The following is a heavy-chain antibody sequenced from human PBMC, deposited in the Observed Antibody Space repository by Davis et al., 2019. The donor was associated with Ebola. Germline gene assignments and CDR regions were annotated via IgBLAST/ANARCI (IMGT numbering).Heavy chain of an antibody. CDR1: GFTFSSYS. D-gene: IGHD6-6*01. V-gene: IGHV3-48*02. J-gene: IGHJ6*02. CDR2: ISSSSSTI. CDR3: ARAEIAARHDYYYYYGMDV. Sequence: GGSLRLSCAASGFTFSSYSMNWVRQAPGKGLEWVSYISSSSSTIYYADSVKGRFTISRDNAKNSLYLQMYSLRDEDTAVYYCARAEIAARHDYYYYYGMDVWGQGTTVTVSS.